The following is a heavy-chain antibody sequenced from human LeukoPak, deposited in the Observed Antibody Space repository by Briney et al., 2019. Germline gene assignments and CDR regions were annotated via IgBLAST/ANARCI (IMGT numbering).Heavy chain of an antibody. D-gene: IGHD6-6*01. V-gene: IGHV3-9*01. CDR1: GFTFDNYA. CDR3: ARDFAARPRWFDP. Sequence: GGSLRLSCAASGFTFDNYAMHWVRQAPGKGLEWVSGLSWNSGSMGYADSVKGRFTISRDNAKNSLYLQLNSLRAEDTGVYYCARDFAARPRWFDPWGQGTLVTVSS. CDR2: LSWNSGSM. J-gene: IGHJ5*02.